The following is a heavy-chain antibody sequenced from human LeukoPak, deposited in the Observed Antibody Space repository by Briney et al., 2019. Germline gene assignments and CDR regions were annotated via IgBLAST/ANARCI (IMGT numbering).Heavy chain of an antibody. CDR3: ATMVWFGENQGAFDI. CDR1: GGTFSSYA. D-gene: IGHD3-10*01. Sequence: GSSVKVSCKASGGTFSSYAISWVRQAPGQGLEWMGGIIPIFGTANYAQKFQGRVTMTRDTSTSTVYMELSSLRSEDTAVYYCATMVWFGENQGAFDIWGQRTKGTVSS. J-gene: IGHJ3*02. V-gene: IGHV1-69*05. CDR2: IIPIFGTA.